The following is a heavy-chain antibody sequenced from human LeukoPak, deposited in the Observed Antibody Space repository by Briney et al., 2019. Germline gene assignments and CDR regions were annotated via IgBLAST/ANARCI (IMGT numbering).Heavy chain of an antibody. CDR3: ARGPDKSVWTNHYYYGMDV. CDR1: GYSFANYW. V-gene: IGHV5-51*01. J-gene: IGHJ6*02. D-gene: IGHD2-2*01. Sequence: GESLKISCKGSGYSFANYWIAWVRQMPGKGLEWMGIIYPADSDTKYSPSFQGQVTISADKSISTAHLQWSGLKVSDSAIYYCARGPDKSVWTNHYYYGMDVWGQGTTVTVSS. CDR2: IYPADSDT.